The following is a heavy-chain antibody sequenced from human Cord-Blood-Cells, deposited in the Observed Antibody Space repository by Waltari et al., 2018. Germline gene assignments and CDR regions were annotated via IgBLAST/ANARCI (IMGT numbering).Heavy chain of an antibody. J-gene: IGHJ4*02. CDR2: INHSGST. V-gene: IGHV4-34*01. Sequence: QVQLQQWGAGLLKPSETLSLTCAVYGGSFRGYYWSWIRQPPGKGLEWIGEINHSGSTNYNPSLKRRVTISVDTSKNQFSLKLSSVTAADTAVYYCAMISGWYFDYWGQGTLVTVSS. D-gene: IGHD6-19*01. CDR3: AMISGWYFDY. CDR1: GGSFRGYY.